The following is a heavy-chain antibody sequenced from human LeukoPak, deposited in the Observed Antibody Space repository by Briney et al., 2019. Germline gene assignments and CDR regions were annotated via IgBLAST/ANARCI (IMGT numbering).Heavy chain of an antibody. V-gene: IGHV3-30*18. CDR1: GFTFSSYG. D-gene: IGHD5-12*01. J-gene: IGHJ5*02. Sequence: PGGSLRLSCAASGFTFSSYGMHRVRQAPGKGLEWVAVISYDGSNKYYADSVKGRFTISRDNSKNTLYLQMNSLRAEDTAVYYCAKYGESSGYDLGSWGQGTLVSVSS. CDR3: AKYGESSGYDLGS. CDR2: ISYDGSNK.